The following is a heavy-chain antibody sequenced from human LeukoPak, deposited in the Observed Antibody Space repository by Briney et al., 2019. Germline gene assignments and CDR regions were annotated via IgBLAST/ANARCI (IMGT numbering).Heavy chain of an antibody. V-gene: IGHV1-69*05. D-gene: IGHD2-2*01. J-gene: IGHJ4*02. CDR2: IIPIFGTA. CDR3: ATICTTTNCYLDY. CDR1: GGTFSSYA. Sequence: GASVKVSCKASGGTFSSYAFKWVRQAPGQGLEWMGGIIPIFGTANYAQKFQGRVTITTDESTNTAYMELSSLKSEDTAVYYCATICTTTNCYLDYWGQGTLVIVSS.